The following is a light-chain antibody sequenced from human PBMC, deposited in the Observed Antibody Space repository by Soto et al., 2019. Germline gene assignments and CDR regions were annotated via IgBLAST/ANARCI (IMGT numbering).Light chain of an antibody. CDR2: RAS. CDR3: QQYHRWHRT. V-gene: IGKV3-15*01. Sequence: DIVLTQSPGTLSLSPGERATLSCRASQSVSSNYLGWYQRKPGQTPKVLIYRASTRATGIPARCSGSASGTEFPPTISSLQSEDFADYYCQQYHRWHRTFGQGTKVDI. J-gene: IGKJ1*01. CDR1: QSVSSN.